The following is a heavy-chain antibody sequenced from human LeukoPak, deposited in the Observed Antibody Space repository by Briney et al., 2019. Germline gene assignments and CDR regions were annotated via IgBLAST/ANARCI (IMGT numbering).Heavy chain of an antibody. D-gene: IGHD4-17*01. V-gene: IGHV4-31*03. CDR3: ARGYGENDY. Sequence: SETLSLTCTVSGGSINSGGYYWSWTRQHPGKGLEWIGYIYYSGSTYYNPSLKSRVTISVDTSKNQFSLRLSSVTAADTAVYYCARGYGENDYWGQGTLVTVSS. CDR2: IYYSGST. CDR1: GGSINSGGYY. J-gene: IGHJ4*02.